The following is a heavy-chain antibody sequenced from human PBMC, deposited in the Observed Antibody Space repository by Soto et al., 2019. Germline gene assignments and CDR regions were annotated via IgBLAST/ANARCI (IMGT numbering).Heavy chain of an antibody. CDR1: GHSLNTLD. CDR2: IYSRGDT. J-gene: IGHJ4*02. Sequence: SHSRSPTSPVAGHSLNTLDSSLVRPPAGQGLEYIGRIYSRGDTYYNPSLQSRVTMSVDTSKNQFSLKLSSVTASDTAVYYCASDAFYYNTSGQYLFASWGQGTPVTVS. D-gene: IGHD3-22*01. CDR3: ASDAFYYNTSGQYLFAS. V-gene: IGHV4-4*07.